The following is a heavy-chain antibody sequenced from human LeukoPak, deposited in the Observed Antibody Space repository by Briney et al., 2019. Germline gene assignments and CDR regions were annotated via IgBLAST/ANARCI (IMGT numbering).Heavy chain of an antibody. V-gene: IGHV3-23*01. J-gene: IGHJ4*02. CDR1: GFTFSTYA. D-gene: IGHD2-2*01. Sequence: GGSLRVSCMASGFTFSTYAMSWGRPALGKGVEWVSAIWRSDDSTYNADSVKGRFNISRDNTNNTQYLQMNRLSAEDTAVYDCAKGRGDCTGISCPTPFDYGCRGTLVTVTS. CDR2: IWRSDDST. CDR3: AKGRGDCTGISCPTPFDY.